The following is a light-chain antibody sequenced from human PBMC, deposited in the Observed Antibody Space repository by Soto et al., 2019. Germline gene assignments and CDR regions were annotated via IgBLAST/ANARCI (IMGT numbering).Light chain of an antibody. CDR2: DNN. CDR1: SSNIGNNY. V-gene: IGLV1-51*01. Sequence: QSALTQPPSVSAAPGQKVTISCSGSSSNIGNNYVSWYQQLPGTAPKLLIYDNNKRPSGIPDRFSDSKSGTSATLGITGLQTGDEADYYCGTWDSSLSAGVFGGGTKLTVL. J-gene: IGLJ3*02. CDR3: GTWDSSLSAGV.